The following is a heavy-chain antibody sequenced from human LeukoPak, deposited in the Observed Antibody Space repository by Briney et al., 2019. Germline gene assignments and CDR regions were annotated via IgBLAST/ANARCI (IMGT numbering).Heavy chain of an antibody. Sequence: SSETLSLTCTVSGGSISSSSYYWGWIRQPPGKGLEYIGCINFGGSTYYNPSLKSRVTISVDTSKSQFSLKMNSVTAVDTAVYYCARLAVGEPLDYWGQGTLVTVSS. J-gene: IGHJ4*02. CDR3: ARLAVGEPLDY. CDR1: GGSISSSSYY. CDR2: INFGGST. V-gene: IGHV4-39*01. D-gene: IGHD3-10*01.